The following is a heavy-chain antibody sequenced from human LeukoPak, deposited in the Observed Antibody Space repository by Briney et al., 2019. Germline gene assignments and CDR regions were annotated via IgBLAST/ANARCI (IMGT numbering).Heavy chain of an antibody. CDR1: GGSFSGYY. CDR3: ATLAARRYNYYYYMDV. D-gene: IGHD6-6*01. V-gene: IGHV4-34*01. J-gene: IGHJ6*03. CDR2: INHSGST. Sequence: PSETLSLTCAVYGGSFSGYYWSWIRQPPGKGLEWIGEINHSGSTNYNPSLKSRVTISVDTSKNQFSLKLSSVTAADTAVYYCATLAARRYNYYYYMDVWGKGTTVTVSS.